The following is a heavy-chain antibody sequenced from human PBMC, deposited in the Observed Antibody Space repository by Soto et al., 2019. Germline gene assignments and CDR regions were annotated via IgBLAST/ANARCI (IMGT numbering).Heavy chain of an antibody. D-gene: IGHD1-26*01. J-gene: IGHJ6*02. V-gene: IGHV3-49*03. CDR2: IRSKAYGGTT. CDR3: TRRGSGGYYYYGMDL. Sequence: GGSLRLSCTASGFTFGDYAMSWFRQAPGKGLEWVGFIRSKAYGGTTEYAASVKGRFTISRDDSKSIAYLQMNGLKTEDTAVYYCTRRGSGGYYYYGMDLWGQGTTVTVSS. CDR1: GFTFGDYA.